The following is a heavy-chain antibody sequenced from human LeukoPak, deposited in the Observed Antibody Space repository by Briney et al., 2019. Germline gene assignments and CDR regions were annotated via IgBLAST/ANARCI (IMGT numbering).Heavy chain of an antibody. J-gene: IGHJ4*02. CDR1: GFTFSSYS. CDR3: ARVESIAAVGTRY. CDR2: ISSSSSTI. V-gene: IGHV3-48*04. D-gene: IGHD6-13*01. Sequence: GGSLRLSCAASGFTFSSYSMNWVRQAPGKGLEWVSYISSSSSTIYYADSVKGRFTISRDNAKNSLYLQMNSLRAEDTAVYYCARVESIAAVGTRYWGQGTLVTVSS.